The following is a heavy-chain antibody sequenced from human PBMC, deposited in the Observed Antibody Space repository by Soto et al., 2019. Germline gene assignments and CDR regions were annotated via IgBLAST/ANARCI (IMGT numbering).Heavy chain of an antibody. V-gene: IGHV3-73*01. CDR3: TRESIVLVPAAPTVTGEEPNWFDP. D-gene: IGHD2-2*01. CDR1: GFTFSGSA. Sequence: GGSLRLSCAASGFTFSGSAMHWVRQASGKGLEWVGRIRSKANSYATAYAASVKGRFTISRDDSKNTAYLQMNSLKTEDTAVYYCTRESIVLVPAAPTVTGEEPNWFDPWGQGTLVTVS. J-gene: IGHJ5*02. CDR2: IRSKANSYAT.